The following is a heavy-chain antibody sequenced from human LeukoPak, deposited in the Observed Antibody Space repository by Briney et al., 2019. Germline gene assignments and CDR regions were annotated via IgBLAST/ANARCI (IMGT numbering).Heavy chain of an antibody. CDR1: GYIFTTLD. D-gene: IGHD2-15*01. J-gene: IGHJ4*02. CDR2: MNPNSGHT. CDR3: ARVAGSPDF. V-gene: IGHV1-8*03. Sequence: GASVKVSCKASGYIFTTLDINWVRQATGQGLEWLGWMNPNSGHTGFAQKLQGRLTLTRNTSISTAYMELTSLRPEDTAVYYCARVAGSPDFWGQGTLVTVSS.